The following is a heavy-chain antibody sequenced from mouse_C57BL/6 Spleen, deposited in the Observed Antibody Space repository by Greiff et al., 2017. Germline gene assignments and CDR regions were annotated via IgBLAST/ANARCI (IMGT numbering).Heavy chain of an antibody. CDR2: IYPGDGDT. D-gene: IGHD1-2*01. J-gene: IGHJ2*01. Sequence: QVQLKQSGPELVKPGASVKISCKASGYAFSSSWMNWVKQRPGKGLEWIGRIYPGDGDTNYNGKFKGKATLTADKSSSTAYMQLSSLTSEDSAVYFCARAGGITTGYFDYWGQGTTLTVSS. V-gene: IGHV1-82*01. CDR1: GYAFSSSW. CDR3: ARAGGITTGYFDY.